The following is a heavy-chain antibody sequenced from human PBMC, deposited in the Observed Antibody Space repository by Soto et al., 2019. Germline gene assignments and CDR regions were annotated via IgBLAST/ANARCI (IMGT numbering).Heavy chain of an antibody. D-gene: IGHD2-2*01. J-gene: IGHJ6*02. CDR2: NIPIFGTA. V-gene: IGHV1-69*01. CDR1: GGTFSSYA. Sequence: QVQLVQSGAEVKKPGSSVKVSCKASGGTFSSYAISWVRQAPGQGLEWMGGNIPIFGTANYAQKFQGRAKITADESTSTANMELSSLRAEETAVNYCAQCYAIRAGRLLLDVWGPGTTVTVSS. CDR3: AQCYAIRAGRLLLDV.